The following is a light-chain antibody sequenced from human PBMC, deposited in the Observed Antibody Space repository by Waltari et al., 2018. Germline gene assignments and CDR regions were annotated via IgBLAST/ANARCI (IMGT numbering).Light chain of an antibody. J-gene: IGLJ1*01. CDR1: SSDVGTYNL. CDR3: CSYNDGPYV. V-gene: IGLV2-23*02. CDR2: EVT. Sequence: QSALTQPASVSGSSGQSITIPCTGTSSDVGTYNLVSWYQQHPGKAPKLMIYEVTKRPSGVSSRFSASRSGNTASLTISGLQAEDEADYYCCSYNDGPYVFGTGTKVTVL.